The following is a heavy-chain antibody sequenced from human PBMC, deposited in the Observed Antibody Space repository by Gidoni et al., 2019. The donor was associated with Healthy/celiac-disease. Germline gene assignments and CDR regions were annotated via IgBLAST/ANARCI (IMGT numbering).Heavy chain of an antibody. D-gene: IGHD3-22*01. CDR1: GYTFTSYD. CDR2: MNPNSGNT. J-gene: IGHJ6*02. Sequence: QVQLVQSGAEVKKPGASVKGSCKASGYTFTSYDITWVRQATGQGLEWMGWMNPNSGNTGYAQKFQGRVTMTRNTSISTAYMELSSLRSEDTAVYYCARGTTMIVVVTGMDVWGQGTTVTVSS. V-gene: IGHV1-8*01. CDR3: ARGTTMIVVVTGMDV.